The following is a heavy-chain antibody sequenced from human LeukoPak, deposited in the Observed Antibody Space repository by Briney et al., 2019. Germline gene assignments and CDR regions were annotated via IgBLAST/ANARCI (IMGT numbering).Heavy chain of an antibody. D-gene: IGHD3-10*01. Sequence: GGSLRLSCAASGFTLCSYAMHWVRQAPGKGLEGVAVISYDGSNKYYADSVKGRFTISRDNSKNTLYLQMNSLKTEDTAVYYCTTAPPHLGYGSGVFDYWGQGTLVAVSS. CDR1: GFTLCSYA. J-gene: IGHJ4*02. V-gene: IGHV3-30-3*01. CDR3: TTAPPHLGYGSGVFDY. CDR2: ISYDGSNK.